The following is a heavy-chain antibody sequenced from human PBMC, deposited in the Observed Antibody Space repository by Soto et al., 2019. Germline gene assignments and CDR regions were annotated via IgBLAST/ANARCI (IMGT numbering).Heavy chain of an antibody. CDR2: IIPICGTT. CDR3: ARVVTVVKSFHYWYFDL. D-gene: IGHD2-15*01. Sequence: QVQLVQSGAEVKKPGSSVKVSCKASGGTFSSYAISWVRQAPGQGLEWMGGIIPICGTTNYAQKCQGRVTITAGESTSTAYMELSSLRSEDTAMYYCARVVTVVKSFHYWYFDLWGRGTLVTFSS. CDR1: GGTFSSYA. V-gene: IGHV1-69*12. J-gene: IGHJ2*01.